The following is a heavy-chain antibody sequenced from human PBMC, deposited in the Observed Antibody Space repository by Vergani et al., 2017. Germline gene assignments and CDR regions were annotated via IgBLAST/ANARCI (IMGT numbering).Heavy chain of an antibody. CDR1: GAPISYWC. V-gene: IGHV4-4*07. D-gene: IGHD5-18*01. CDR3: ARVDTAMATNAFDI. Sequence: QVQMQESGPGLVKTSETLALTCSASGAPISYWCWSWLRQPAGKGLEWIGRLCPSGSTNYKPSLKSRVTISVDTSKNQFSLKLSSVTAADTAVYYCARVDTAMATNAFDIWGQGTMVTVSS. J-gene: IGHJ3*02. CDR2: LCPSGST.